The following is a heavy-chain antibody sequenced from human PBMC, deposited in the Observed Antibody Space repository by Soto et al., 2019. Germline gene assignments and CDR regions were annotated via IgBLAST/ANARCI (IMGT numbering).Heavy chain of an antibody. CDR1: GFTFSSNW. D-gene: IGHD2-2*01. CDR3: AREIVVARGASYFDY. J-gene: IGHJ4*02. Sequence: AGGSLRLSCVGSGFTFSSNWMTLVRQAPGKGLEWVGNIRQDGSEKNYVDSVKGRFTISRDNAKNSLYLQMNSLRAEDTAFYYCAREIVVARGASYFDYWGPGTLVTVSS. CDR2: IRQDGSEK. V-gene: IGHV3-7*04.